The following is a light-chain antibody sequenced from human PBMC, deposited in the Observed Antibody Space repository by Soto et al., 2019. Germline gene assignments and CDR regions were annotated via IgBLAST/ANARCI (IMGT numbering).Light chain of an antibody. CDR2: DVS. CDR1: SSDVGSYNY. Sequence: QSALTQPASVSGSAGQSITISCTGTSSDVGSYNYVSWYQQHPGQAPRLMIYDVSNRPSGVSNRFSGSKSCNTASLSISGLQDEDEADYYCGSCTRGNTGVFGGGSQLTVL. J-gene: IGLJ2*01. CDR3: GSCTRGNTGV. V-gene: IGLV2-14*03.